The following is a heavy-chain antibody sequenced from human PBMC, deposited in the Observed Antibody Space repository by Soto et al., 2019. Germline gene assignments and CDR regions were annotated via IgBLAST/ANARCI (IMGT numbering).Heavy chain of an antibody. Sequence: GASVKVSCKASGGTFSSYAISWVRQAPGQGLEWMGGIIPIFGTANYAQKFQGRVTITADESTSTAYMELSSLRSEDTAVYYCARDSCTYYDFWSGYYTDYYYYYGMDVWGQGTTVTVSS. CDR1: GGTFSSYA. CDR2: IIPIFGTA. J-gene: IGHJ6*02. D-gene: IGHD3-3*01. CDR3: ARDSCTYYDFWSGYYTDYYYYYGMDV. V-gene: IGHV1-69*13.